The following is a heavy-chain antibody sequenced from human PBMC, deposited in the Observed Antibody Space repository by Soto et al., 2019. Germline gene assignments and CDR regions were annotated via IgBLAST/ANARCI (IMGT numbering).Heavy chain of an antibody. J-gene: IGHJ6*02. CDR2: ISYDGSNK. CDR3: ARELWVYYYGMDV. Sequence: PGGSLRLSCAASGFTFSSYAMHWVRQAPGKGLEWVAVISYDGSNKYYADSVKGRFTISRDNSKNTLYLQMNSLRAEDTAVYYCARELWVYYYGMDVWGQGTTVTVSS. CDR1: GFTFSSYA. D-gene: IGHD5-18*01. V-gene: IGHV3-30-3*01.